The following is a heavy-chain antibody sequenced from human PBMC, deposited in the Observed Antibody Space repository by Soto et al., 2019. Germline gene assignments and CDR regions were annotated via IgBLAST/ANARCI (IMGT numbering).Heavy chain of an antibody. CDR1: GGSMTSGGDS. CDR3: ARRGDTLPSFYFGMDV. CDR2: IHNSGSL. J-gene: IGHJ6*02. Sequence: QVQLQESRPGLVRPSQILSPNCTVSGGSMTSGGDSWNWIRHPPGMGLEWIGCIHNSGSLSYTPSLRSRLLISLDTSKNLFSLRLRSVTVADSAVYYCARRGDTLPSFYFGMDVWGQGTTVTVSS. D-gene: IGHD3-10*01. V-gene: IGHV4-31*03.